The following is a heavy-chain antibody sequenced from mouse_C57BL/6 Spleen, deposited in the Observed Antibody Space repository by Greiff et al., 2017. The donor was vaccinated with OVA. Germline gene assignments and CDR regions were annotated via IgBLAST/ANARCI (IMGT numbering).Heavy chain of an antibody. Sequence: VQLQQPGAELVKPGASVKMSCKASGYTFTSYWITWVKQRPGQGLEWIGDIYPGSGSTNYNEKFKSKATLTVGTSSSTAYMQLSSLTSEDSAVYYCARGFDYWGQGTTLTVSS. CDR2: IYPGSGST. CDR3: ARGFDY. V-gene: IGHV1-55*01. CDR1: GYTFTSYW. J-gene: IGHJ2*01.